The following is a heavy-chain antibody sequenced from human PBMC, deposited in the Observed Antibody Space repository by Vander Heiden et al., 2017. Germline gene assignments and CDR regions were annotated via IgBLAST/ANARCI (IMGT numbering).Heavy chain of an antibody. CDR2: VFQSGIT. CDR1: GVSVSSGNYY. D-gene: IGHD5-12*01. Sequence: QVQLQESGPRLVKPSETLSLMCNVSGVSVSSGNYYWSWIRQTPGKGPQWIGYVFQSGITNYNPSLKSRVTISIDMFKDQFFLTLKSVTAADTAVYYCTRDRRRGYEWWGQGTLVTVSS. V-gene: IGHV4-61*01. CDR3: TRDRRRGYEW. J-gene: IGHJ4*02.